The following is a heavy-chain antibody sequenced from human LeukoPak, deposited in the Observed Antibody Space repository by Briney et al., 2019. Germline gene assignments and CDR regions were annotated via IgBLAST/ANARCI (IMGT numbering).Heavy chain of an antibody. CDR2: IKQDGSEK. J-gene: IGHJ4*02. CDR3: ARGGAAAGTEVYFDY. V-gene: IGHV3-7*01. Sequence: PGGSLRLSCAASGFTLSSYWMSWVRQAPGKGLEWVANIKQDGSEKYYVDSVKGRFTISRDNAKNSLYLQMNSLRAEDTAVYYCARGGAAAGTEVYFDYWGQGTLVTVSS. CDR1: GFTLSSYW. D-gene: IGHD6-13*01.